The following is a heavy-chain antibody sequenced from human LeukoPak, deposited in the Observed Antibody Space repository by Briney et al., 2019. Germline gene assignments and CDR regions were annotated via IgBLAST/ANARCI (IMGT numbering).Heavy chain of an antibody. J-gene: IGHJ4*02. D-gene: IGHD6-19*01. V-gene: IGHV1-46*01. CDR2: INPSGGST. Sequence: ASVKVSCKASGYTFTSYYMHWVRQAPGQGLEWMGIINPSGGSTSYAQKFQGRVTVTRDTSTSTVYMELSSLRSEDTAVYYCARDSSSGTGDYWGQGTLVTVSS. CDR1: GYTFTSYY. CDR3: ARDSSSGTGDY.